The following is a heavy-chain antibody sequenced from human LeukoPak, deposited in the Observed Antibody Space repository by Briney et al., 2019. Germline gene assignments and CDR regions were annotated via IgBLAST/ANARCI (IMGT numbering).Heavy chain of an antibody. Sequence: PSETLSLTCAVSGYSISSGFYWAWIRHPPGKGLEWLGIIYYSGNTYYNPSLKSRLTISVDTSKNEFSLKLSSVTAADTAVYYCARDNGGDDPPTLDYWGQGTLVTVSS. CDR1: GYSISSGFY. CDR2: IYYSGNT. V-gene: IGHV4-38-2*02. J-gene: IGHJ4*02. CDR3: ARDNGGDDPPTLDY. D-gene: IGHD2-8*01.